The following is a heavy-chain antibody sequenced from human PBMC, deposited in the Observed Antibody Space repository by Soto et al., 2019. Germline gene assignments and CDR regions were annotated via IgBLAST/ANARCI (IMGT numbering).Heavy chain of an antibody. CDR3: ARDTSNSFDY. V-gene: IGHV1-18*01. J-gene: IGHJ4*02. D-gene: IGHD2-2*01. CDR2: ISPYNGNT. CDR1: GFTFNTSF. Sequence: HVQLLQSGGELKKPGASVKVSCNTSGFTFNTSFISWVRQAPGQGLEWMGWISPYNGNTKYGEKFQGRVTMTTDTITRTAYMELRNLRIDDTAVYYCARDTSNSFDYWGQGTLVTFAS.